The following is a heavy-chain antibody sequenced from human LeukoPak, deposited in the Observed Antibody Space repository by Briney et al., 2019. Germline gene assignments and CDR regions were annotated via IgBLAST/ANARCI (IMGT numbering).Heavy chain of an antibody. CDR2: IYYSGST. D-gene: IGHD5-18*01. CDR3: ARADQLWLDFDY. J-gene: IGHJ4*02. V-gene: IGHV4-39*07. Sequence: PSETLSLTCTVSGGSISSYYWGWIRQPPGKGLEWIGSIYYSGSTYYNPSLKSRVTISVDTSKNQFSLKLSSVTAADTAVYYCARADQLWLDFDYWGQGTLVTVSS. CDR1: GGSISSYY.